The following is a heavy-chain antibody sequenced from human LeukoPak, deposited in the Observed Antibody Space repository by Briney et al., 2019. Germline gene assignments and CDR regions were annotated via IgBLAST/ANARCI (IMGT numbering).Heavy chain of an antibody. CDR3: AKVYYYDSSGYYPPAVFDY. CDR1: GFTFSSYG. D-gene: IGHD3-22*01. Sequence: PGGSLRLSCATSGFTFSSYGMHWVRQVPGKGLEWVAVISKDAKSNYHVDSVKGRFTISRDNSKNTLYLQMNSLRAEDTAVYYCAKVYYYDSSGYYPPAVFDYWGQGALVTVSS. CDR2: ISKDAKSN. J-gene: IGHJ4*02. V-gene: IGHV3-30*18.